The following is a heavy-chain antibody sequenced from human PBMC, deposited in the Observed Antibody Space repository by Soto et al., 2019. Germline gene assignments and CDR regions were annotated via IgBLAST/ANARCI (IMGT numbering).Heavy chain of an antibody. D-gene: IGHD1-26*01. J-gene: IGHJ6*02. Sequence: SETLSLTCTVSGGSISSGDYYWSWIRQPPGKGLEWIGYIYYSGSTYYNPSLKSRVTISVDTSKNQFPLKLSSVTAADTAVYYCARDAAQFIVGATTRYYGMDVWGQGTTVTVSS. CDR2: IYYSGST. CDR3: ARDAAQFIVGATTRYYGMDV. CDR1: GGSISSGDYY. V-gene: IGHV4-30-4*01.